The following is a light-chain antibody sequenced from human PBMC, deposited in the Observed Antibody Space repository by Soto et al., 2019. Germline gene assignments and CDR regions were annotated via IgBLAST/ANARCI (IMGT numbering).Light chain of an antibody. CDR1: QSISNW. J-gene: IGKJ5*01. CDR2: KAS. V-gene: IGKV1-5*03. CDR3: QQYNRYPIT. Sequence: DIQMTQSPSTLSASVGDRVTITCRASQSISNWLAWYQQKQGKAPEVLIYKASTLQSGVPSRFSGSGTGTEFTLTINRLQPDDFATYYCQQYNRYPITFGQGTRLEIK.